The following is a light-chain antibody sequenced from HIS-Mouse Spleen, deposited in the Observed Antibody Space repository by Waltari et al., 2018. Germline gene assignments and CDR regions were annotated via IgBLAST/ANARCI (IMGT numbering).Light chain of an antibody. CDR1: ALPKQY. Sequence: SYELTQPPSVSVSPGQTARITCSGDALPKQYAYWYQQKPGQAPVLVIYKDSGRPSGIPERFSGSSSGTMATLTISGAQVEDEADYYCYSTDSSGNHRVFGGGTKLTVL. J-gene: IGLJ2*01. V-gene: IGLV3-10*01. CDR3: YSTDSSGNHRV. CDR2: KDS.